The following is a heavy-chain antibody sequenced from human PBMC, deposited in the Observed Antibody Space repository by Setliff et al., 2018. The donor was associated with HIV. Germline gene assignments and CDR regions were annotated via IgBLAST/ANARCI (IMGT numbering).Heavy chain of an antibody. CDR3: ARGQASNDYGVSF. D-gene: IGHD4-17*01. Sequence: GGSLRLSCAASGFTFSTYAMGWVRQAPGKGLEWVSTVGAVGGPTHYAESVKGRFTISKDNSKNALYLQMSSLRDEDTAVYYCARGQASNDYGVSFWGQGTMVTVSS. V-gene: IGHV3-23*01. CDR1: GFTFSTYA. CDR2: VGAVGGPT. J-gene: IGHJ3*01.